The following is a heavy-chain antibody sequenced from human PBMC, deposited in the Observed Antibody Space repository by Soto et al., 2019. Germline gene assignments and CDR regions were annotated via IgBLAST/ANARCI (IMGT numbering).Heavy chain of an antibody. V-gene: IGHV1-69*06. J-gene: IGHJ6*02. D-gene: IGHD3-9*01. Sequence: SVKVSCKASGGTFSSYAISWARQAPGQGLEWMGGIIPIFGTANYAQKFQGRVTITADKSTSTAYMELSSLRSEDTAVYYCAREEIFPYGMDVWGQGTTVTVSS. CDR1: GGTFSSYA. CDR2: IIPIFGTA. CDR3: AREEIFPYGMDV.